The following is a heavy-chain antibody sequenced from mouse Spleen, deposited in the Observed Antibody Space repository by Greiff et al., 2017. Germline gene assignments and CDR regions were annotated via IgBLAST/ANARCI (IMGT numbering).Heavy chain of an antibody. V-gene: IGHV1-18*01. D-gene: IGHD2-4*01. CDR1: GYTFTDYN. CDR2: INPNNGGT. Sequence: EVQLQQSGPELVKPGASVKIPCKASGYTFTDYNMDWVKQSHGKSLEWIGDINPNNGGTIYNQKFKGKATLTVDKSSSTAYMDLRSLTSEYTAVYYCAREGLRRDWYFDVWGAGTTVTVSS. J-gene: IGHJ1*01. CDR3: AREGLRRDWYFDV.